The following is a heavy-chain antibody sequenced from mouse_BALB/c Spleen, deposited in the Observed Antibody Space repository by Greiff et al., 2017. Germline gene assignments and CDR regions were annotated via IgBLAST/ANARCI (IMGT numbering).Heavy chain of an antibody. CDR3: ANLYDGYYAMDY. V-gene: IGHV1-4*01. J-gene: IGHJ4*01. CDR2: INPSSGYT. CDR1: GYTFTSYT. D-gene: IGHD2-12*01. Sequence: QVQLQQSGAELARPGASVKMSCKASGYTFTSYTMHWVKQRPGQGLEWIGYINPSSGYTNYNQKFKDKATLTADKSSSTAYMQLSSLTSEDSAVYYCANLYDGYYAMDYWGQGTSVTVSS.